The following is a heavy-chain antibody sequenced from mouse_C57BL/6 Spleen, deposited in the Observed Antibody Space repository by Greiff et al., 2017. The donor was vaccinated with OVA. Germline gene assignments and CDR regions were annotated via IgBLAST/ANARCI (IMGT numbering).Heavy chain of an antibody. J-gene: IGHJ3*01. CDR2: IYPGDGDT. CDR1: GYAFSSYW. V-gene: IGHV1-80*01. D-gene: IGHD2-4*01. CDR3: ARDDYDGGFAY. Sequence: QVQLQQSGAELVKPGASVKISCKASGYAFSSYWMNWVKQRPGKGLEWIGQIYPGDGDTNYNGKFKGKATLTADKSSSTAYMQLRSLTSEDSAVYFCARDDYDGGFAYWGQGTLVTVSA.